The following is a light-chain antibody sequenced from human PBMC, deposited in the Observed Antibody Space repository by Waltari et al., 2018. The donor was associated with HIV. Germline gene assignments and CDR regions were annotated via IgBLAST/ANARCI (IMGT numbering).Light chain of an antibody. Sequence: DIQMTQSPSSLSASVGDRVTITCQATQDISNYLNWYQQRPGKAPKLLIYDASHLEIGVPSRFSGSGSGTDFTFTISSLQPEDIATYYCQQYYNLPRTFGQGTKLEIK. J-gene: IGKJ2*01. CDR2: DAS. CDR3: QQYYNLPRT. CDR1: QDISNY. V-gene: IGKV1-33*01.